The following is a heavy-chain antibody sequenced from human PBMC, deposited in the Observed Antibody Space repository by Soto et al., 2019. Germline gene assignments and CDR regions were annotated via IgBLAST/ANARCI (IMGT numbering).Heavy chain of an antibody. CDR3: AKSPLSTFGVVPLDY. V-gene: IGHV3-23*01. J-gene: IGHJ4*02. CDR2: ISGSGNIT. D-gene: IGHD3-3*01. Sequence: GGSLRLSCAASGFTFSRYAMSWVRQAPGKGLEWVSGISGSGNITHYADSVKGRFTISRDNSKNTVYPQMNTLRAEDTAVYYCAKSPLSTFGVVPLDYWGQGTLVTVSS. CDR1: GFTFSRYA.